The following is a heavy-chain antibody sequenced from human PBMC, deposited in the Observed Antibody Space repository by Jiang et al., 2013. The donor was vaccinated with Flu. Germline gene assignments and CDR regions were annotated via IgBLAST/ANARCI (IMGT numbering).Heavy chain of an antibody. Sequence: SGAEVKKPGSSVKVSCKASGGTFSSYAISWVRQAPGQGLEWMGGIIPIFGTANYAQKFQGRVTITADESTSTAYMELSSLRSEDTAVYYCERTRTGDSSGRYYYYGMDVWGQGTTVTVSS. CDR2: IIPIFGTA. V-gene: IGHV1-69*01. D-gene: IGHD7-27*01. J-gene: IGHJ6*02. CDR1: GGTFSSYA. CDR3: ERTRTGDSSGRYYYYGMDV.